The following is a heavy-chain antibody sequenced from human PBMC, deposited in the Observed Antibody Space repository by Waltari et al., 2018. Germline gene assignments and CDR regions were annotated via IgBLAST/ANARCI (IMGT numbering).Heavy chain of an antibody. CDR2: ISSSSSYI. D-gene: IGHD2-2*01. CDR3: ARVSTLPHCSSTSCYGWYWDY. CDR1: GFTFSSYS. V-gene: IGHV3-21*01. J-gene: IGHJ4*02. Sequence: EVQLVESGGGLVKPGGSLRLSCAASGFTFSSYSMNWVRQAPGKGLEWVSSISSSSSYIYYADSVKGRFTISRDNAKNSLYLQMNSLRAEDTAVYYCARVSTLPHCSSTSCYGWYWDYWGRGTLVTVSS.